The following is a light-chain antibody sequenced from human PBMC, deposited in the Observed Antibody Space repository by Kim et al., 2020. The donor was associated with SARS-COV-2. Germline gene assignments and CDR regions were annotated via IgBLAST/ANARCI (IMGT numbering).Light chain of an antibody. J-gene: IGLJ3*02. CDR3: GTWDASLRV. Sequence: QSVLTQPPSVSAAPGQKVTISCSGGSSNIENHYISWYQLLPGRTPKLLIYDNNRRPSGIPDRFTGSKSGTSATLDNTGLQTGDEATYYCGTWDASLRVFGGGTQLTVL. V-gene: IGLV1-51*01. CDR1: SSNIENHY. CDR2: DNN.